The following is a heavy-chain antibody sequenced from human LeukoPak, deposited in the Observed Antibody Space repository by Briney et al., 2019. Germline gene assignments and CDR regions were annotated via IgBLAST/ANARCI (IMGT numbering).Heavy chain of an antibody. D-gene: IGHD6-19*01. J-gene: IGHJ3*02. CDR3: ARDRYSSGWANAFDI. CDR2: IWYDGSNK. V-gene: IGHV3-33*01. Sequence: GGSLRLSCVASGFIFSSHGMHWVRQAPGKGLEWVAVIWYDGSNKYYADSAKGRFTISRDNSKNTLYLQMNSLRADDTAVYYCARDRYSSGWANAFDIWGQGTMVTVSS. CDR1: GFIFSSHG.